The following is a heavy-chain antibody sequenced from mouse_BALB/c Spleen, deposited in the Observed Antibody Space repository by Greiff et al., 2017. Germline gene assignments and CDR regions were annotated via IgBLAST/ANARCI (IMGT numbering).Heavy chain of an antibody. V-gene: IGHV3-6*02. CDR1: GYSITSGYY. J-gene: IGHJ2*01. CDR3: AREGLSTTNFDY. CDR2: ISYDGSN. Sequence: EVKLVESGPGLVKPSQSLSLTCSVTGYSITSGYYWNWIRQFPGNKLEWMGYISYDGSNNYNPSLKNRISITRDTSKNQFFLKLNSVTTEDTATYYCAREGLSTTNFDYWGQGTTLTVSS. D-gene: IGHD2-1*01.